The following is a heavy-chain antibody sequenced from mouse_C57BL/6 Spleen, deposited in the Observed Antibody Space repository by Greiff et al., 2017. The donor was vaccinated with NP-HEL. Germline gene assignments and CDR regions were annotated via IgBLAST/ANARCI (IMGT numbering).Heavy chain of an antibody. D-gene: IGHD1-1*01. J-gene: IGHJ2*01. CDR1: GYAFSSSW. Sequence: VQLQQSGPELVKPGASVKISCKASGYAFSSSWMNWVKQRPGKGLEWIGRIYPGDGDTKYNGKFKGKATLTADKSSSNAYMQLSSLTSEDSAVYFCARSGIYYYGTLDYWGQGTTLTVSS. CDR2: IYPGDGDT. CDR3: ARSGIYYYGTLDY. V-gene: IGHV1-82*01.